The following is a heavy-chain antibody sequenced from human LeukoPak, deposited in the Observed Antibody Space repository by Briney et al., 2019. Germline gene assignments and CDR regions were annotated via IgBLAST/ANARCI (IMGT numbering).Heavy chain of an antibody. Sequence: SETLSLTCTVSGGSISSGGYYWSWIRQHPGKGLEWIGYIYYSGSTYYNPSLKSRVTISVDTSKNQFSLKLSSVTAADTAVYYCARGGYDFCSGYQYGPFGYWGQGTLVTVSS. CDR2: IYYSGST. D-gene: IGHD3-3*01. J-gene: IGHJ4*02. CDR1: GGSISSGGYY. V-gene: IGHV4-31*03. CDR3: ARGGYDFCSGYQYGPFGY.